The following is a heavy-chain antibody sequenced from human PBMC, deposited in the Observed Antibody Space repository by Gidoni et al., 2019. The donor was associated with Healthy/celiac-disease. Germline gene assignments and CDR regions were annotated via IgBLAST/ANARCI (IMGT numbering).Heavy chain of an antibody. CDR1: GFTFRIYA. CDR2: ISGSGGST. D-gene: IGHD1-26*01. J-gene: IGHJ6*02. CDR3: AKPPTLGGSYYYYYYYGMDV. Sequence: EVQLLDSGGGLVQPGGSLRLSCAASGFTFRIYAMSWVRQAPGKGLEWVVVISGSGGSTYYADSVKGRFTSDRDKSKNTLYLQMNSLRAEDTAVYYCAKPPTLGGSYYYYYYYGMDVWGQGTTVTVSS. V-gene: IGHV3-23*01.